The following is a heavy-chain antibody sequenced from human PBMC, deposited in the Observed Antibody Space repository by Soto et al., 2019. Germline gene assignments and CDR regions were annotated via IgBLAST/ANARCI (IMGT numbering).Heavy chain of an antibody. CDR2: INPNSGGT. J-gene: IGHJ4*02. CDR3: ATGVIAAAGSPSDY. V-gene: IGHV1-2*02. CDR1: GYTFTGYY. D-gene: IGHD6-13*01. Sequence: GASVKVSCKASGYTFTGYYMHWVRQAPGQGLEWMGWINPNSGGTNYAQKFQGRVTMTRDTSISTAYMELSRLRSDDTAVYYCATGVIAAAGSPSDYWGQGTLVTVSS.